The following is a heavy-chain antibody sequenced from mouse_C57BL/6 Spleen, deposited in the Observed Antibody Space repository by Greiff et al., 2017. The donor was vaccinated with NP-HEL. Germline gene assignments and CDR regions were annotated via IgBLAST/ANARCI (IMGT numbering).Heavy chain of an antibody. Sequence: VQLQQPGAELVRPGSSVKLSCKASGYTFTSYWMDWVKQRPGQGLEWIGNIYPSDSETHYNQKFKDKATLTVDKSSSTAYMQLSSLTSEDSAVYYCARAYDGYYSWFAYWGQGTLVTVSA. V-gene: IGHV1-61*01. J-gene: IGHJ3*01. CDR1: GYTFTSYW. D-gene: IGHD2-3*01. CDR2: IYPSDSET. CDR3: ARAYDGYYSWFAY.